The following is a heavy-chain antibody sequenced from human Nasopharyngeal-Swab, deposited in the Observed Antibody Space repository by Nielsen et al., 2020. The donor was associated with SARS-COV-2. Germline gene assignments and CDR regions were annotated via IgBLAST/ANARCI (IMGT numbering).Heavy chain of an antibody. D-gene: IGHD3-9*01. CDR3: ARDVHYDILTGYYSY. Sequence: SCAASGFTFSSYSMNWVRQAPGKGLEWVSSISSSSSYIYYADSVKGRFTISRDNAKNSLYLQMNSLRAEDTAVYYCARDVHYDILTGYYSYWGQGTLVTVSS. CDR2: ISSSSSYI. CDR1: GFTFSSYS. V-gene: IGHV3-21*01. J-gene: IGHJ4*02.